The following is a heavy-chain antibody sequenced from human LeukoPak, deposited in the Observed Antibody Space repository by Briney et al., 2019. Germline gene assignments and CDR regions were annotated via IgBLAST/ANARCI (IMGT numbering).Heavy chain of an antibody. CDR2: IKQAGSEK. D-gene: IGHD6-13*01. J-gene: IGHJ1*01. Sequence: GGSLRLSCAASRCTFSSYWMGWVRQAPGKGLEWVANIKQAGSEKYYVDSVKGRFTISRDNAKNSLYLQMNSLRAEDTAVYYCARVATGYSSSWYSAEYFQHWGQGTLVTVSS. V-gene: IGHV3-7*03. CDR1: RCTFSSYW. CDR3: ARVATGYSSSWYSAEYFQH.